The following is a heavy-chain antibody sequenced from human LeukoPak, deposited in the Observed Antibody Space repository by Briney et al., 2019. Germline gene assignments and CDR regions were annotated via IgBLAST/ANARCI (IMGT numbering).Heavy chain of an antibody. J-gene: IGHJ4*02. V-gene: IGHV3-30*02. D-gene: IGHD1-1*01. CDR2: IRYDGSNK. Sequence: PGGSLRLSCAAPGFTFSSYGMHWVRQAPGKGLEWVAFIRYDGSNKYYADSVKGRFTISRDNSKNTLYLQMNSLRAEDTAVYYCATQVPDYWGQGTLVTVSS. CDR1: GFTFSSYG. CDR3: ATQVPDY.